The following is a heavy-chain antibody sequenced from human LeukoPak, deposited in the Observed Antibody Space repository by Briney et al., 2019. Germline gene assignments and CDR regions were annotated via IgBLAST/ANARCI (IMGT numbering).Heavy chain of an antibody. CDR1: GGSISSSSYY. D-gene: IGHD3-22*01. Sequence: SETLSLTCTVSGGSISSSSYYWGWIRQPPGKGLEWIGSIYYSGSTYYNPSLKSRVTISVDTSKNQFSLKLSSVTAADTAVYFCASLTMIVVPWGQGTLVTVSS. CDR3: ASLTMIVVP. J-gene: IGHJ5*02. V-gene: IGHV4-39*07. CDR2: IYYSGST.